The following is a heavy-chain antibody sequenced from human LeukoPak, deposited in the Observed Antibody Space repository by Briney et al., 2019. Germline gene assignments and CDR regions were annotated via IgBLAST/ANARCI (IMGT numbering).Heavy chain of an antibody. CDR1: GFTFSDYA. CDR3: ARVVVSSSSDYFDY. V-gene: IGHV3-30*04. CDR2: TSYDESNK. Sequence: PGGSLRLSCSASGFTFSDYAMHWVRQAPGKGLEWVAVTSYDESNKYYADSVKGRFTISRDNSKKTLYLQMNSLRDEDTAIYYCARVVVSSSSDYFDYWAREPWSSSPQ. D-gene: IGHD6-6*01. J-gene: IGHJ4*02.